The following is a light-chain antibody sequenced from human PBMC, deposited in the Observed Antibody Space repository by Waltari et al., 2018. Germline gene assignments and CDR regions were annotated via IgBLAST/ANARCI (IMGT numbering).Light chain of an antibody. CDR3: QQYGTSPQT. Sequence: VLKQSPGTLSLSPGERATLFCRASQRVSSNFLAWFQQKPGQATRLLMYGASSRASGIPDRFSGSGSETDFALTISRLESEDVAVYYCQQYGTSPQTFGQGTKVEI. J-gene: IGKJ1*01. CDR1: QRVSSNF. CDR2: GAS. V-gene: IGKV3-20*01.